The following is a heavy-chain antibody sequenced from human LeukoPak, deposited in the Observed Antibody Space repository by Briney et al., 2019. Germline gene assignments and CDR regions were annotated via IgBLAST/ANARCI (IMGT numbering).Heavy chain of an antibody. CDR2: VTASGDVA. CDR1: QFIFNNFG. CDR3: AKEAGDRLPFDY. D-gene: IGHD4-11*01. V-gene: IGHV3-23*01. Sequence: GGSLRLSCAASQFIFNNFGMAWVRQAPGKGLEWVSAVTASGDVAWYADSVKGRFTISRDNSKNTLYLQMTSLRADDTALYFCAKEAGDRLPFDYWGQGALVTVSS. J-gene: IGHJ4*02.